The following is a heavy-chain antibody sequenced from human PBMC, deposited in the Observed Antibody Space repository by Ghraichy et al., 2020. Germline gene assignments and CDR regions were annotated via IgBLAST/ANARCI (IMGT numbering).Heavy chain of an antibody. V-gene: IGHV4-4*02. D-gene: IGHD2-15*01. J-gene: IGHJ6*02. CDR3: ARDNCSGGSCYFYGMDV. CDR1: GGSISSSNW. CDR2: IYHSGST. Sequence: TLSLTCAVSGGSISSSNWWSWVRQPPGKGLEWIGEIYHSGSTNYNPSLKSRVTISVDKSKNQFSLKLSSVTAADTAVYYCARDNCSGGSCYFYGMDVWGQGTTVTVSS.